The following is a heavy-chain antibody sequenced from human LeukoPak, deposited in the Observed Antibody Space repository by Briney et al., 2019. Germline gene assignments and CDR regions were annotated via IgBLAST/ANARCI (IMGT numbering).Heavy chain of an antibody. CDR1: GFSISNSA. CDR2: IVASSGST. V-gene: IGHV3-23*01. CDR3: AKSDLDY. J-gene: IGHJ4*02. Sequence: PGGSLRLSCAASGFSISNSAMSWVRQAPGKGLEWVSLIVASSGSTFYADSVKGRFTISRDSSKNTLYLQMNSLRAEDTAVYYCAKSDLDYWGQGTLVTVSS.